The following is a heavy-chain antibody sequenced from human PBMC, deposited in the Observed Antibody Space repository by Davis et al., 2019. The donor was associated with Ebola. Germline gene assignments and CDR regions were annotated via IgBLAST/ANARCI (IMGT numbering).Heavy chain of an antibody. J-gene: IGHJ4*02. CDR2: ISSNGGST. CDR3: VKAGRDGYNYSFDY. CDR1: GFTFSSYA. V-gene: IGHV3-64D*06. Sequence: PGGSLRLSCSASGFTFSSYAMHWVRQAPGKGLEYVSAISSNGGSTYYADSVKGRFTISRDNSKNTLYLQMSSLRAEDTAVYYCVKAGRDGYNYSFDYWGQGTLVTVSS. D-gene: IGHD5-24*01.